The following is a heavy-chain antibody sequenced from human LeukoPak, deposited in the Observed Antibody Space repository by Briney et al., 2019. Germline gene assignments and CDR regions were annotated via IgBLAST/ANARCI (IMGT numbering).Heavy chain of an antibody. J-gene: IGHJ4*02. D-gene: IGHD2-8*02. CDR2: IFPSGGEI. Sequence: GGSLRLSCAASGFTFSTFAMIWVRQLPGKGLEWVSSIFPSGGEIHYADSVRGRFTISRDNSKSTLSLQMNSLRAEDTAIYYCATYRQVLLPFESWGQGTLVTVSS. V-gene: IGHV3-23*01. CDR1: GFTFSTFA. CDR3: ATYRQVLLPFES.